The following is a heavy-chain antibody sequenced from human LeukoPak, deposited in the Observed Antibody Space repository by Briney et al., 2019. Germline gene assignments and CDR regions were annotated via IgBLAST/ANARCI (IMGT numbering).Heavy chain of an antibody. CDR1: GGTFSSYA. CDR3: AYSTRDSSGWYAFDY. Sequence: SSVKVSCKASGGTFSSYAISWVRQAPGQGLEWMGRIIPIFGTANYAQKFQGRVTITTDESTSTAYMELSSLRSEDTAVYYCAYSTRDSSGWYAFDYWGQGTLVTVSS. V-gene: IGHV1-69*05. CDR2: IIPIFGTA. D-gene: IGHD6-19*01. J-gene: IGHJ4*02.